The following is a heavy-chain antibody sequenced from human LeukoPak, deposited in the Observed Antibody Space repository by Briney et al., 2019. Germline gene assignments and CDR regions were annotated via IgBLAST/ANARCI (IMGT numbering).Heavy chain of an antibody. CDR2: ITGDGGST. CDR3: VKLITVKRDDAFDL. V-gene: IGHV3-64D*09. J-gene: IGHJ3*01. CDR1: GFTFSSCA. D-gene: IGHD3-16*01. Sequence: GGSLRLSCSASGFTFSSCAMDWVRQAPGKGLEYVSGITGDGGSTHYADSAKGRFTISRDNSKNTLYLQMSSLRAEDTAVYYCVKLITVKRDDAFDLWGQGTMVIVSS.